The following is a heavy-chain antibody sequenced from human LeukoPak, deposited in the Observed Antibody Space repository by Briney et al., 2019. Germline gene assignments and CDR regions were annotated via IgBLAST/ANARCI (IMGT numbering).Heavy chain of an antibody. J-gene: IGHJ3*02. CDR3: AKAQTNYADYVDAFDI. CDR1: GFTFSSYA. Sequence: GGSLRLSCAASGFTFSSYAMSWVRQAPGKGLEWVSAISGSGGSTYYADSVKGRFTISRDNSKNTLYLQMNSLRAEDTAVYYCAKAQTNYADYVDAFDIWGQGTMVTVSS. V-gene: IGHV3-23*01. D-gene: IGHD4-17*01. CDR2: ISGSGGST.